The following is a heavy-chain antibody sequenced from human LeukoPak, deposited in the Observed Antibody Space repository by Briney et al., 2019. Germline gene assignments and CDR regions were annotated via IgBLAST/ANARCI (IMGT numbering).Heavy chain of an antibody. Sequence: ASVKVSCKASGYTFTSYYMQWVRQAPGQGLEWMGIINPSGDTRYAQKFQGRVTMTRDMSTSTVYMELSSLRSEDTAVYYCARERIVDTPMGASTDYWGQGTLVTVSS. D-gene: IGHD5-18*01. J-gene: IGHJ4*02. CDR3: ARERIVDTPMGASTDY. V-gene: IGHV1-46*01. CDR1: GYTFTSYY. CDR2: INPSGDT.